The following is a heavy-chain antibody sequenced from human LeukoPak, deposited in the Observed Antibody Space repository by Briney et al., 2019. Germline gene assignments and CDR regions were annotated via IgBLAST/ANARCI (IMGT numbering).Heavy chain of an antibody. CDR3: ARRLELLWFGEHWGYHFDY. Sequence: PSETLSLTCTVSGGSISSSSYYWGWIRQPPGKGLEWIGSIYYSGSTYYNPSLTSRVTISVDTSKNQFSLKLSSVTAADTAVYYCARRLELLWFGEHWGYHFDYWGQGTLVTVSS. CDR1: GGSISSSSYY. D-gene: IGHD3-10*01. J-gene: IGHJ4*02. V-gene: IGHV4-39*01. CDR2: IYYSGST.